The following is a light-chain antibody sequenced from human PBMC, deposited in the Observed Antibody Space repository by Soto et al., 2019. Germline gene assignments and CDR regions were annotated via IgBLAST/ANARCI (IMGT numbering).Light chain of an antibody. J-gene: IGKJ1*01. CDR3: QQYGSSRWT. CDR2: GAS. Sequence: EIVLTQSPGTLSLSPGERATLSCRASQSVSSIYLAWYQQKPGQAPRLLIYGASSRATGIPDRFSGSGSGRDFTLTISRLEPDDFAVYYCQQYGSSRWTFGQGTKVEI. CDR1: QSVSSIY. V-gene: IGKV3-20*01.